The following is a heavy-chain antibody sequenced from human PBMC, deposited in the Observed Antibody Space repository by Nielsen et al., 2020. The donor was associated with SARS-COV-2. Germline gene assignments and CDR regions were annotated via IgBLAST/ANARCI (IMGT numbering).Heavy chain of an antibody. CDR3: ARGGGSYPYYFDY. CDR1: GFTFSSYG. J-gene: IGHJ4*02. V-gene: IGHV3-30*19. CDR2: IWYDGSNK. Sequence: GESLKISCAASGFTFSSYGMHWVRQAPGKGLEWVAVIWYDGSNKYYADSVKGRFTISRDNSKNTLYLQMNSLRAEDTAVYYCARGGGSYPYYFDYWGQGTLVTVSS. D-gene: IGHD1-26*01.